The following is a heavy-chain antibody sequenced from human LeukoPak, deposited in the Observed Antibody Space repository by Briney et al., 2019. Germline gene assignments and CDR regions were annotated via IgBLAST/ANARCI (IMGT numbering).Heavy chain of an antibody. CDR1: GYTFTSYG. V-gene: IGHV1-46*01. J-gene: IGHJ3*02. Sequence: ASVKVSCKASGYTFTSYGISWVRQAPGQGLEWMGIINPSGGSTSYAQKFQGRVTMTRDTSTSTVYMELSSLRSEDTAVYYCARDGVKTCSGGSCDTYAFDIWGQGTMVTVSS. CDR3: ARDGVKTCSGGSCDTYAFDI. D-gene: IGHD2-15*01. CDR2: INPSGGST.